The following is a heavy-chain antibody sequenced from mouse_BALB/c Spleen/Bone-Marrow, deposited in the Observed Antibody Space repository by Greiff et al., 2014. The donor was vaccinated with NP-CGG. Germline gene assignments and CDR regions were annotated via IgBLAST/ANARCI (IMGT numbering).Heavy chain of an antibody. CDR3: ARDYRYFDY. D-gene: IGHD2-14*01. CDR2: IYYSGTI. CDR1: GISITTGNYR. Sequence: EVQVVESGPGLVKPSQTVSLTCTVTGISITTGNYRWSWIRQFPGNKLEWMGYIYYSGTITYNPSLTSRTTTTRDTSKNQFFLEMNSLTAEDTATYYCARDYRYFDYWGQGTTLTVSS. J-gene: IGHJ2*01. V-gene: IGHV3-5*02.